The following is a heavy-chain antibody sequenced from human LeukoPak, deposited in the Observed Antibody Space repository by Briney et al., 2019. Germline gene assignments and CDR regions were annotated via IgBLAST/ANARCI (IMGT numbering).Heavy chain of an antibody. Sequence: GGSLRLSCAVSGFTFSSYGMHWVRQAPGKGLEWVAVIWYDGSNKYYADSVKGRFTISRDNSKNTLYLQMNSLRAEDTAVYYCARGSSYGNYFDYWGQGTLVTVSS. V-gene: IGHV3-33*01. CDR3: ARGSSYGNYFDY. CDR1: GFTFSSYG. CDR2: IWYDGSNK. J-gene: IGHJ4*02. D-gene: IGHD4-17*01.